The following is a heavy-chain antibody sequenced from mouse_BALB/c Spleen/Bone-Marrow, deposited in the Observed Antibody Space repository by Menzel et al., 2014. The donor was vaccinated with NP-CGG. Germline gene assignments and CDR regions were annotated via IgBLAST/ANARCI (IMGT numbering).Heavy chain of an antibody. CDR3: ARPGYYGYQNV. CDR2: INPDSRTI. J-gene: IGHJ1*01. V-gene: IGHV4-1*02. CDR1: GFDFSRYW. Sequence: EVQLQQSGGGLVQPGGSLKLSCAASGFDFSRYWMTWVRRAPGKGLEWIGEINPDSRTINYTPSLKDKFIISRDNAKNTLYLQMSKVRSEDTALYYCARPGYYGYQNVWGAGTTVTVSS. D-gene: IGHD1-2*01.